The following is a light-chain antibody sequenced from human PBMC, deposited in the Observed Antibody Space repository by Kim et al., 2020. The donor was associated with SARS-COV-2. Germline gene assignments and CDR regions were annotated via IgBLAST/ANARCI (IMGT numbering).Light chain of an antibody. CDR2: GAS. Sequence: VSPGERVTLSCRASQSVSGNLAWYQQKPGQAPRLLIYGASTRATGIPARFSGSDSGTEFTLTISSLQSEDFAVYYCQQCNDWPWTFGQGTKVDIK. V-gene: IGKV3-15*01. CDR3: QQCNDWPWT. CDR1: QSVSGN. J-gene: IGKJ1*01.